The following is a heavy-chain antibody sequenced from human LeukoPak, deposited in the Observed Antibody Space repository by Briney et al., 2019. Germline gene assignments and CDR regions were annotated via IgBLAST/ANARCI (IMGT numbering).Heavy chain of an antibody. D-gene: IGHD3-9*01. Sequence: PSETLSLTCTVSSGSISTSNYYWGWVRQPPGKALEWIGNIFYSGSTYYSPSLKSRVTISPDTSRNQFSLKLNSVTAADTAVYYCARHFPDILTGYSPDYFDYWGQGTLVTVSS. J-gene: IGHJ4*02. V-gene: IGHV4-39*07. CDR3: ARHFPDILTGYSPDYFDY. CDR1: SGSISTSNYY. CDR2: IFYSGST.